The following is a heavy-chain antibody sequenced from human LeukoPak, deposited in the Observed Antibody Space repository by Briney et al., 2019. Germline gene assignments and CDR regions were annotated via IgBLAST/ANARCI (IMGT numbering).Heavy chain of an antibody. CDR3: ASYYGSGSYFDY. V-gene: IGHV3-74*01. CDR1: GFTFSSYW. CDR2: INSDGSST. Sequence: PGGSLRLSCAASGFTFSSYWMHWGRQAPGKGVVWVSRINSDGSSTSYADSVKGRFTISRDNAKNTLYLQMNSLRAEDTAVYYCASYYGSGSYFDYWGQGTLVTVSS. D-gene: IGHD3-10*01. J-gene: IGHJ4*02.